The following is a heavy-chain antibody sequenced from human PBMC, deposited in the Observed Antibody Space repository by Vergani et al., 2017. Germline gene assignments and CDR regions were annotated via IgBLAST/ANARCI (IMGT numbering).Heavy chain of an antibody. CDR3: ARSGGYEDYWYFDL. D-gene: IGHD5-12*01. CDR2: INPNNGGT. Sequence: QVQVVQSGAEVRKPGASVRVSCKASRYIFTDYYIHWVRQAPGQGLEWMGWINPNNGGTNYAQKFQGRVTMTRDTSISTAYMELSRLRSDDTAVYYCARSGGYEDYWYFDLWGRGTLVTVSS. J-gene: IGHJ2*01. CDR1: RYIFTDYY. V-gene: IGHV1-2*02.